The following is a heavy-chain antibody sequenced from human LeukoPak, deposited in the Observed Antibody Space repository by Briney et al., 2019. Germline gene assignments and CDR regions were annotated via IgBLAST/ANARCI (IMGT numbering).Heavy chain of an antibody. CDR1: GFTFSSYS. CDR2: ISSTSSFI. CDR3: ASGYSSDYGGNTY. J-gene: IGHJ4*02. D-gene: IGHD4-23*01. V-gene: IGHV3-21*01. Sequence: GGSLRLSCAASGFTFSSYSINWVRQAPGKGLEWVSCISSTSSFIYYADSVKGRFTISRDNAKNSLYLQMNSLTAEDTAVYYCASGYSSDYGGNTYWGQGTLVTVSS.